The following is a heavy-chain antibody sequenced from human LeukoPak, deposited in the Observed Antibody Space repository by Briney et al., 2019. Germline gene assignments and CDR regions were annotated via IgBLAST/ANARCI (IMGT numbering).Heavy chain of an antibody. CDR2: ISGGSGST. CDR3: ARTIYGFSSGY. D-gene: IGHD6-6*01. Sequence: GGSLRLSCEASGFSFNTYDMSWVRQAPGKGLQWVSLISGGSGSTYYADSVKGRFTISRDNAKNTLYLQMNSLRAEDTAVYYCARTIYGFSSGYWGQGTLVTVSS. CDR1: GFSFNTYD. J-gene: IGHJ4*02. V-gene: IGHV3-23*01.